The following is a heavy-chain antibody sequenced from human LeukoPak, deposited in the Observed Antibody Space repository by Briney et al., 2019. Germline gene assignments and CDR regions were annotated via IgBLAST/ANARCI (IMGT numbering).Heavy chain of an antibody. CDR3: ARWRRITMTLDY. CDR2: ISSNGGST. D-gene: IGHD3-22*01. V-gene: IGHV3-64*01. CDR1: GFTFSSYA. Sequence: PGGSLRLPCAASGFTFSSYAMHWVRQAPGKGLEYVSAISSNGGSTYYANSVKGRFTISRDNSKNTLYLQMGSLRAEDMAVYYCARWRRITMTLDYWGQGTLVTVSS. J-gene: IGHJ4*02.